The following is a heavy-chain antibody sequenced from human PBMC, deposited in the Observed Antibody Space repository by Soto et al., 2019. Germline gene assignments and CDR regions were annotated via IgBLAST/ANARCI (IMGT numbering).Heavy chain of an antibody. CDR3: AKGGDIVVVPAAINGMDV. D-gene: IGHD2-2*02. Sequence: WGSLRLSCAASGFTFISYAISFFRHSPFKWREWVSAISGSGGSTYYADSVKGRFTISRDNSKNTLYLQMNSLRAEDTAVYYCAKGGDIVVVPAAINGMDVWGQGSTVTVSS. CDR1: GFTFISYA. CDR2: ISGSGGST. J-gene: IGHJ6*02. V-gene: IGHV3-23*01.